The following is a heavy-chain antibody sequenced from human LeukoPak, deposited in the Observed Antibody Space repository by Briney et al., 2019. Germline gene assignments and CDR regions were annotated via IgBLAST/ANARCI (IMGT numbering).Heavy chain of an antibody. J-gene: IGHJ4*02. CDR2: IYYDGST. V-gene: IGHV4-39*01. D-gene: IGHD2-15*01. CDR3: ASLYCSGGSCYPRY. Sequence: SETLSLTCTVSGGSMSSSYYYWGWTRQPPGEGLEWIGNIYYDGSTYDNPSLKSRITMSVDTSKNQFSLRLRSVTAADTAVYYCASLYCSGGSCYPRYWGQGTLVAVSS. CDR1: GGSMSSSYYY.